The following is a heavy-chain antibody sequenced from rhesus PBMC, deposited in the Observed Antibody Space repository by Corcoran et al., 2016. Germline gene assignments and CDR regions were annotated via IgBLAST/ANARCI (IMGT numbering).Heavy chain of an antibody. CDR3: ARHRRYDGLDS. CDR1: GFTFSGYE. V-gene: IGHV3-115*02. J-gene: IGHJ6*01. Sequence: EVQLAESGGGLVQPGGSLRLSCAASGFTFSGYEMLWVRHAPGKGLESVSVIVGDSSYTHYADAGKCRFTISRDNAKNSLSLQMNSLRAEDTAVYYCARHRRYDGLDSWGQGVVVTVSS. CDR2: IVGDSSYT.